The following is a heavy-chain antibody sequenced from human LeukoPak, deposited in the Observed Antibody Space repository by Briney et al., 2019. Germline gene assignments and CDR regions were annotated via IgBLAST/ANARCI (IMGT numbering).Heavy chain of an antibody. CDR1: GFAFSSNW. D-gene: IGHD7-27*01. CDR3: ATSLGPLTEY. CDR2: INSGGSGT. V-gene: IGHV3-74*01. J-gene: IGHJ4*02. Sequence: GGPLRLSCAASGFAFSSNWMHWVRQTPGKGLVWVSRINSGGSGTSYADSVEGRFTISRDNAKNTLYLQMNSLRAEDTAVYYCATSLGPLTEYWGQGTLVTVSS.